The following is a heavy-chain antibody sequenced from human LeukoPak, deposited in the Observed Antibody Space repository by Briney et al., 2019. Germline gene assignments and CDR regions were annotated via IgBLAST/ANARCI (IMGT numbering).Heavy chain of an antibody. J-gene: IGHJ5*01. Sequence: ASVKVSCKASGYSFTGYYVHWVRQAPGQGHEWVGWIYPKNGGTNYAHKFQGRVSMTSDTSINTAYMELSGLRSDDTAVYYCARGRYCSSTTCRLVWFDSWGQGTLVTVSS. CDR1: GYSFTGYY. CDR2: IYPKNGGT. CDR3: ARGRYCSSTTCRLVWFDS. V-gene: IGHV1-2*02. D-gene: IGHD2-2*01.